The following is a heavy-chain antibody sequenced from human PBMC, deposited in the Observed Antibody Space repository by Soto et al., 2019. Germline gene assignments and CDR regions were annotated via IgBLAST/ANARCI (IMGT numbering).Heavy chain of an antibody. CDR2: ISSSSSTI. D-gene: IGHD4-17*01. CDR1: GFTFSSYN. V-gene: IGHV3-48*02. CDR3: ARDLGYGDPTCPYFDY. Sequence: TASGFTFSSYNMNWVRQAPGKGLEWVSYISSSSSTIYYADSVKGRFTISRDNAKNSLYLQMNSLRDEDTAVYYCARDLGYGDPTCPYFDYWGQGTLVTVSS. J-gene: IGHJ4*02.